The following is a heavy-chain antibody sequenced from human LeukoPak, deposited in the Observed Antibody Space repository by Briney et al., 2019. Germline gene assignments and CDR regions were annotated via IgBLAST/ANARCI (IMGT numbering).Heavy chain of an antibody. J-gene: IGHJ4*02. V-gene: IGHV3-23*01. D-gene: IGHD4-17*01. CDR2: ISGSGGST. Sequence: GGSLRLSCAASGFTFSSYAMSWVRQAPGKGLEWVSAISGSGGSTYYADSVKGRFTTSRDNSKNTLYLQMNSLRAEGTAVYYCAKDHGDYVTTYFDYWGQGTLVTVSS. CDR3: AKDHGDYVTTYFDY. CDR1: GFTFSSYA.